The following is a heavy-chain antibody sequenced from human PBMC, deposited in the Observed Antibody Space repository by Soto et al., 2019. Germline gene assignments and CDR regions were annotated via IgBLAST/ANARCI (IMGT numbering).Heavy chain of an antibody. D-gene: IGHD4-17*01. CDR3: ASPTVTNGGFEY. J-gene: IGHJ4*02. Sequence: SETLSLTCTASGGSISSSSYYWGWMRQPPGKGLEWIGSMYYSGSTYYNPPLKRRVTISVDTSKNAFSLTLSCVNAADTAVYYCASPTVTNGGFEYWGQGPMVPVS. CDR2: MYYSGST. CDR1: GGSISSSSYY. V-gene: IGHV4-39*01.